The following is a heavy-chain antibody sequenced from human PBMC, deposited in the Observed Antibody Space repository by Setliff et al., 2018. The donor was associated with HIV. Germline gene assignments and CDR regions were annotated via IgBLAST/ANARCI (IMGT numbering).Heavy chain of an antibody. CDR1: GGSISGGSYY. D-gene: IGHD5-18*01. CDR3: ARGGSYGSSYWYFDL. J-gene: IGHJ2*01. CDR2: IYTSGST. Sequence: SETLSLTCTVSGGSISGGSYYWGWIRRPAGKGLEWIGRIYTSGSTNYNPSLKSRVTISVDTSKNQFSLKLNSVTAADTAVYYCARGGSYGSSYWYFDLWGRGTLVTVSS. V-gene: IGHV4-61*02.